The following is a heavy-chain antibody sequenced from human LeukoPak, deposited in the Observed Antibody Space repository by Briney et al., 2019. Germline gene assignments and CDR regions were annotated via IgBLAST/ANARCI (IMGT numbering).Heavy chain of an antibody. CDR3: ARVRDGYSGFDY. Sequence: GGSLRLSCAASGFIFSTYNMDWVRQAPGKGLEWVSAISSSGDNIYYADSVKGRFTMSRDNAKSTLYLQMNSLRAEDTAVYYCARVRDGYSGFDYWGQGTLVTVSS. V-gene: IGHV3-21*06. D-gene: IGHD5-24*01. CDR2: ISSSGDNI. J-gene: IGHJ4*01. CDR1: GFIFSTYN.